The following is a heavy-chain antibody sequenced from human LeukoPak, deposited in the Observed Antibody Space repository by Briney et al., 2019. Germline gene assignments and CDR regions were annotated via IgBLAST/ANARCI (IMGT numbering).Heavy chain of an antibody. Sequence: GGSLRLSCAASGFTFSSYWMHWVRQAPGKGLVWVSRINSDGSSTSYADSVKGRFTISRDNAKNTLYLQMNSLRAEDTAVYYCARSSKETYYYDSSGTPYYFDYWGQGTLVTVS. CDR3: ARSSKETYYYDSSGTPYYFDY. CDR2: INSDGSST. V-gene: IGHV3-74*01. CDR1: GFTFSSYW. J-gene: IGHJ4*02. D-gene: IGHD3-22*01.